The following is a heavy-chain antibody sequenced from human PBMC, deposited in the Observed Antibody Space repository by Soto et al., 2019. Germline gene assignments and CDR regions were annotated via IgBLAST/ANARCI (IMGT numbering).Heavy chain of an antibody. V-gene: IGHV3-23*01. CDR3: ARRSSGWYFDY. CDR2: INGSGGST. J-gene: IGHJ4*02. CDR1: GFTFSSDA. Sequence: EVQLLESGGGLVQPGGSLRLSCAASGFTFSSDAMSWFRQAPGKGLEWVSAINGSGGSTYYADSVKGRFAISRDNSKNTLYVQMNSLRGEDRAVYYCARRSSGWYFDYWGKGTQVTVTS. D-gene: IGHD6-19*01.